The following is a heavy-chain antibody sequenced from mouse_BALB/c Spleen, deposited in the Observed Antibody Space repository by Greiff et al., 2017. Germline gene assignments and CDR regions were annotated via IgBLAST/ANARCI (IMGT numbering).Heavy chain of an antibody. CDR3: ARGQVRRGGYAMDY. CDR1: GFTFSSFG. CDR2: ISSGSSTI. J-gene: IGHJ4*01. Sequence: EVHLVESGGGLVQPGGSRKLSCAASGFTFSSFGMHWVRQAPEKGLEWVAYISSGSSTIYYADTVKGRFTISRDNPKNTLFLQMTSLRSEDTAMYYCARGQVRRGGYAMDYWGQGTSVTVSS. V-gene: IGHV5-17*02. D-gene: IGHD2-14*01.